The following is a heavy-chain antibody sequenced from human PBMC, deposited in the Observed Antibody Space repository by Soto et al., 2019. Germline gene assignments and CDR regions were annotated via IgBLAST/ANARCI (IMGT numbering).Heavy chain of an antibody. D-gene: IGHD3-10*01. CDR1: GGSFSGYY. Sequence: SETLCLTCAVYGGSFSGYYWSWIRKPPGKGLEWIGEINHSGSTNYNPSLKSRVTISVDTSKNQFSLKLSSVTAADTAVYYCATGLYYGSGTSAYWGQGTLVTVSS. CDR2: INHSGST. CDR3: ATGLYYGSGTSAY. J-gene: IGHJ4*02. V-gene: IGHV4-34*01.